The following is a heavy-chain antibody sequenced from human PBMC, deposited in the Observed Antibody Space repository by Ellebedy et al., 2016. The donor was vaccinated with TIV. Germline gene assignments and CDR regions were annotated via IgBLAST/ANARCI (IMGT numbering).Heavy chain of an antibody. D-gene: IGHD6-13*01. CDR1: GFTFSNAW. CDR2: IKSKTDGGTT. CDR3: TTDVRYSSSWYRVPY. Sequence: GESLKISCAASGFTFSNAWMSWVRQAPGKGLEWVGRIKSKTDGGTTDYAAPVKGRFTISRDDSKNTLYLQMNSLKTEDTAVYYCTTDVRYSSSWYRVPYWGQGTLVTVSS. J-gene: IGHJ4*02. V-gene: IGHV3-15*01.